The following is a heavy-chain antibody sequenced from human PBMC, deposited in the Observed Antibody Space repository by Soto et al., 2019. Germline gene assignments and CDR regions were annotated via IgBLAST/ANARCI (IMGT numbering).Heavy chain of an antibody. J-gene: IGHJ6*02. CDR3: ARGGVGVRAWDYYYYYGMDV. CDR1: GYTFTSYG. V-gene: IGHV1-18*01. Sequence: GASVKVSCKASGYTFTSYGISWVRQAPGQGLEWMGWISAYNGNTNYAQKLQGRVTMTTDTSTSTAYMELRSLRSDDTAVYYCARGGVGVRAWDYYYYYGMDVWGQGTTVTVSS. D-gene: IGHD1-26*01. CDR2: ISAYNGNT.